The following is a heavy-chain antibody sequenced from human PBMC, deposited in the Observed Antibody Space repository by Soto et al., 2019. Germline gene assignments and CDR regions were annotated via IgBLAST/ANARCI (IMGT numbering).Heavy chain of an antibody. CDR1: GYTFTSYG. D-gene: IGHD6-19*01. J-gene: IGHJ3*02. V-gene: IGHV1-18*01. Sequence: QVQLVQSGAEVKKPGASVKVSCKASGYTFTSYGISWVRQAPGQGLEWMGWISAYNGNTNYAQKLQGRVTMTTDTSTSTVYMELRSLRSDDTAVYYCATTLEHSSGRRGAFDIWGQGTMVTVSS. CDR2: ISAYNGNT. CDR3: ATTLEHSSGRRGAFDI.